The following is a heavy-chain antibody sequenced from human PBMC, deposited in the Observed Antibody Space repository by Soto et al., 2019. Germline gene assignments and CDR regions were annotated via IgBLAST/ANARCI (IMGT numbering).Heavy chain of an antibody. D-gene: IGHD4-17*01. CDR1: GGSVSSGSYY. V-gene: IGHV4-61*01. CDR3: ARVPGVATVTTSYYYGMDV. J-gene: IGHJ6*02. CDR2: IYYSGST. Sequence: QVQLQESGPGLVKPSETLSLTCTVSGGSVSSGSYYWSWIRQPPGKGLEWIGYIYYSGSTNYNPPLLRRVTISVATFKNQFCLKLSSVTAADTAVYYCARVPGVATVTTSYYYGMDVWGQGTTVTVSS.